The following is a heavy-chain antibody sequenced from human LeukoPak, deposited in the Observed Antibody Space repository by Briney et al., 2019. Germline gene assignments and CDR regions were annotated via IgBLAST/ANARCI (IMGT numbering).Heavy chain of an antibody. V-gene: IGHV3-30*04. CDR3: ARNGAVAWYYFDY. J-gene: IGHJ4*02. D-gene: IGHD6-19*01. CDR1: VLTFSSYV. Sequence: GWCLRLSCAASVLTFSSYVMHGVRQAPGKERAGVAGISFDGSNKYYADSVKDRFTITRDDSKNTLYLQVNSLRAEDTAVYYCARNGAVAWYYFDYWGQGTLVTVSS. CDR2: ISFDGSNK.